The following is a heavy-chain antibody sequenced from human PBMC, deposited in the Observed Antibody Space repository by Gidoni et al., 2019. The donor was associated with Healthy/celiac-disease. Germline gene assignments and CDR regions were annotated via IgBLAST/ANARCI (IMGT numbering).Heavy chain of an antibody. V-gene: IGHV1-69*06. J-gene: IGHJ6*02. Sequence: QVQLVQSGAEVTQPGSSVTVSCTTSGGTFSSYPSSWVRQAPGQGREWMGGIIPIFGTANYAQKFQGRVTITADKSTSTAYMELSSLRSEDTAVYYCARGVVVPAAFSHYYYYGMDVWGQGTTVTVSS. CDR3: ARGVVVPAAFSHYYYYGMDV. CDR2: IIPIFGTA. CDR1: GGTFSSYP. D-gene: IGHD2-2*01.